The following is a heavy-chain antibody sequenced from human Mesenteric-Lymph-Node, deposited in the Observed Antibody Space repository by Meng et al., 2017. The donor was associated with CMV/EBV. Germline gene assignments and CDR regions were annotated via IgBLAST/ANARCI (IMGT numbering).Heavy chain of an antibody. Sequence: GLLQSSNPPSVTCTISGESISSNMVAWNWIRPSPSGGLEWLGRTYSRSESYNDYAVSVKSRISVNLDTSKNQLSLHLNFVTPEDTAVYYCAYFGDLPPLWWGQGTLVTVSS. CDR2: TYSRSESYN. CDR1: GESISSNMVA. CDR3: AYFGDLPPLW. V-gene: IGHV6-1*01. J-gene: IGHJ4*02. D-gene: IGHD3-16*01.